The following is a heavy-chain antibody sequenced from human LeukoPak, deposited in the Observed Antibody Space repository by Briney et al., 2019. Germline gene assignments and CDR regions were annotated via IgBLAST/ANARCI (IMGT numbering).Heavy chain of an antibody. CDR3: AKDRVSPGFNWFDP. CDR1: GFTFSNYA. V-gene: IGHV3-23*01. CDR2: IDGRGDST. D-gene: IGHD3-16*01. J-gene: IGHJ5*02. Sequence: GGSLRLSCAASGFTFSNYAMSWVRQAPGKGLEWVSAIDGRGDSTYYADSVKGRFTISRDNSKNTVYLQMNSLRADDTAVYYCAKDRVSPGFNWFDPWGQGTLVTVSS.